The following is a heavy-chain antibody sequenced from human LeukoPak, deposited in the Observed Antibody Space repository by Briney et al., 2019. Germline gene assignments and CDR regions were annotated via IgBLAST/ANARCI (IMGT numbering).Heavy chain of an antibody. J-gene: IGHJ4*02. CDR2: INPNSGGT. CDR3: ARRRGEPNIFDY. V-gene: IGHV1-2*06. D-gene: IGHD3-16*01. Sequence: ASVKVSCKASGYTFTGYYMHWVRQAPGRGLEWVGRINPNSGGTNYAQKFQGRVTMTRDTSISTAYMELSRLRSDDTALYYCARRRGEPNIFDYWGQGTLVTVSS. CDR1: GYTFTGYY.